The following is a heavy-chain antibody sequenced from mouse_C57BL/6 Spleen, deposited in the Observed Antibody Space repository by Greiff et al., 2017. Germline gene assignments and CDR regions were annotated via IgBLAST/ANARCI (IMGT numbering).Heavy chain of an antibody. D-gene: IGHD1-1*01. CDR1: GFPITSGYY. V-gene: IGHV12-3*01. J-gene: IGHJ1*03. CDR3: AVDRIYYGGSSYVRYFEV. Sequence: VKLMESGPGLVKPSQSLFLTCSITGFPITSGYYWIWIRQSPGKPLTWVGYITTSGETFYNPSLQSPISITRETSKNQFFLQLNSVTTEDTAMYYCAVDRIYYGGSSYVRYFEVWGTGTTVTVSS. CDR2: ITTSGET.